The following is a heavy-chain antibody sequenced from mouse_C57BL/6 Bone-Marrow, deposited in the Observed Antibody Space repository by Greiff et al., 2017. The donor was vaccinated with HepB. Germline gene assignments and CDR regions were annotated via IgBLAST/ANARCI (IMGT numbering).Heavy chain of an antibody. CDR2: IRNKANGYTT. V-gene: IGHV7-3*01. CDR1: GFTFTDYY. D-gene: IGHD2-1*01. Sequence: EVKLMESGGGLVQPGGSLSLSCAASGFTFTDYYMSWVRQPPGKALEWLGFIRNKANGYTTEYSASVKGRFTISRDNSHSILYLQMNALRAEDSATYYCARGGYGNYPDWYFDVWGTGTTVTVSS. CDR3: ARGGYGNYPDWYFDV. J-gene: IGHJ1*03.